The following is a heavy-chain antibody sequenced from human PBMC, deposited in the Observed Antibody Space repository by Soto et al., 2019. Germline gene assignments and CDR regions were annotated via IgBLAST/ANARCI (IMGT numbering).Heavy chain of an antibody. Sequence: PVGSLRLSCAASGFTFSSYAMSWVRQAPGKGLEWVSSITYTTGSTNYADSVKGRFIISRDNAKDTLYLQMNSLRAEDTATYYCAKAFHYNVWTNYYVAPNDCGQGALVTVSS. CDR1: GFTFSSYA. V-gene: IGHV3-23*01. D-gene: IGHD3-10*02. CDR2: ITYTTGST. J-gene: IGHJ4*02. CDR3: AKAFHYNVWTNYYVAPND.